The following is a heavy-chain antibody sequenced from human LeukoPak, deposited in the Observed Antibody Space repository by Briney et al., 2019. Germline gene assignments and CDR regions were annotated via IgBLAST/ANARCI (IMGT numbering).Heavy chain of an antibody. Sequence: RASVKVSCKASRYTFTGYYMHWVRQAPGQGLEWMGWINPNSGGTNYAQKFQGGVTMIRDTSISTAYMELSRLRSDDTAVYYCARDLGGSYGPGPRAYYYYMDVWGKGTTVTVSS. D-gene: IGHD1-26*01. CDR2: INPNSGGT. J-gene: IGHJ6*03. V-gene: IGHV1-2*02. CDR1: RYTFTGYY. CDR3: ARDLGGSYGPGPRAYYYYMDV.